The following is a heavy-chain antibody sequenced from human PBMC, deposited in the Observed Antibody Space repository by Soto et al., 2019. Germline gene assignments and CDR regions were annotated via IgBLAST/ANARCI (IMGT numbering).Heavy chain of an antibody. CDR3: ARERDGSSWSSAESLQY. CDR2: ISTYNANT. V-gene: IGHV1-18*01. J-gene: IGHJ1*01. CDR1: GYIFSNYG. Sequence: ASVKVSCKASGYIFSNYGISWVRQAPGQGLEWMGWISTYNANTYYAQKFQGRVTMTTDTSTSTAYMELRSLRSDDTAVFYCARERDGSSWSSAESLQYWGQGTLVTVSS. D-gene: IGHD6-13*01.